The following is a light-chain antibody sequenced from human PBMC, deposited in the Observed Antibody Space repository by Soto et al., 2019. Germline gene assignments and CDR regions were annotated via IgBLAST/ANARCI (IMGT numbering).Light chain of an antibody. CDR3: QQRSKWPIT. CDR1: QSVRSN. J-gene: IGKJ5*01. CDR2: GAS. V-gene: IGKV3-11*01. Sequence: EVLMTESPATLSVSPGERVTLSCRASQSVRSNLAWYQQKPGQSPRLLIYGASNRATGIPARFSGSGSGTDFTLTISSLEPEDFAVYYCQQRSKWPITFGQGTRLEIK.